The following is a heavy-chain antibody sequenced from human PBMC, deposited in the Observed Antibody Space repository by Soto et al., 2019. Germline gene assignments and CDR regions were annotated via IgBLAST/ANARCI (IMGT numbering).Heavy chain of an antibody. CDR2: ISAYNGHT. V-gene: IGHV1-18*01. CDR1: GYTFPSYG. J-gene: IGHJ5*02. Sequence: QVQLVQSGAEVKKPGASVKVSCKASGYTFPSYGISWVRQAPGQGLEWMGWISAYNGHTTFAQKLQGRVTMTTDTSTRTAYMKLRSLISDDTAVYYCARGPPHPIVGATNCSHPWGQGTLVTVSS. D-gene: IGHD1-26*01. CDR3: ARGPPHPIVGATNCSHP.